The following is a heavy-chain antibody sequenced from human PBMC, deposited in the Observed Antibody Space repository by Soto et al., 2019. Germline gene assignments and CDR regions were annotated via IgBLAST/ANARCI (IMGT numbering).Heavy chain of an antibody. J-gene: IGHJ4*02. Sequence: QLQLQESGPGLGKPSEPLSLTCTVPGASITSSSYSWGWIRQPPGKGLEWIGSIYYSGSTYYNPSLKSRVTISVDTSKNQFSLKLSSVTAADTAVYYCARRGWLHDFDYWGQGTLVTVSS. V-gene: IGHV4-39*01. CDR1: GASITSSSYS. CDR3: ARRGWLHDFDY. CDR2: IYYSGST. D-gene: IGHD5-12*01.